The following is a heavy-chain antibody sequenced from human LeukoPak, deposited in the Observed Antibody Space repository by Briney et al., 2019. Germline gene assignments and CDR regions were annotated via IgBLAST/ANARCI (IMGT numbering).Heavy chain of an antibody. CDR2: IYSGGST. CDR3: ARDPKRFYYYDSSGYYSV. J-gene: IGHJ4*02. V-gene: IGHV3-66*01. CDR1: GFTVSSNY. D-gene: IGHD3-22*01. Sequence: SGGSLRISCAASGFTVSSNYMSWVRQAPGKGLEWVSVIYSGGSTYYADSVKGRFTISRDNSKNTLYLQMNSLRAEDTAVYYCARDPKRFYYYDSSGYYSVWGQGTLVTVSS.